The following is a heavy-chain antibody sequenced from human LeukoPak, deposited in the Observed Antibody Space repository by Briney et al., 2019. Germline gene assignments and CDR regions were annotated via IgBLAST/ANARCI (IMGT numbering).Heavy chain of an antibody. V-gene: IGHV4-59*01. Sequence: PSETLSLTCTVSGGSISSYYWSWIRQPPGKGLEWIGYIYYSGSTNYNSSLKSRVTISVDTSENQFSLKLSSVTAADTAVYYCARSPGERVNLDYWGQGTLVTVSS. J-gene: IGHJ4*02. CDR1: GGSISSYY. CDR2: IYYSGST. D-gene: IGHD1-1*01. CDR3: ARSPGERVNLDY.